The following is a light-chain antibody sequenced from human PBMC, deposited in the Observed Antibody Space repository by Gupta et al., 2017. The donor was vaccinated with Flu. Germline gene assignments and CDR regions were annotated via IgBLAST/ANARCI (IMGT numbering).Light chain of an antibody. Sequence: EIVLTQSPGTLSLSQGERATLSCRASQSVSSSYLAWYQQKPGKAPRLLIDGATSRATGIPDRFSSSGSTTDITLTISILEPEDFAVYYCQQYGSSPQTFGQGTKLEIK. J-gene: IGKJ2*01. CDR3: QQYGSSPQT. V-gene: IGKV3-20*01. CDR2: GAT. CDR1: QSVSSSY.